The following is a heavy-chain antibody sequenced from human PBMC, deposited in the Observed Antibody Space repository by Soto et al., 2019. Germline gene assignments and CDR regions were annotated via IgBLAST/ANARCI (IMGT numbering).Heavy chain of an antibody. CDR3: ARDRLDTAMVQGRGMDV. Sequence: QVQLVESGGGVVQPGRSLRLSCAASGFTFSSYGMHWVRQAPGKGLEWVAVIWYDGSNKYYADSVKGRFTISRDNSKNTLYLQMNSLRAEDTAVYYCARDRLDTAMVQGRGMDVCGQGTTVTVSS. J-gene: IGHJ6*02. D-gene: IGHD5-18*01. CDR1: GFTFSSYG. V-gene: IGHV3-33*01. CDR2: IWYDGSNK.